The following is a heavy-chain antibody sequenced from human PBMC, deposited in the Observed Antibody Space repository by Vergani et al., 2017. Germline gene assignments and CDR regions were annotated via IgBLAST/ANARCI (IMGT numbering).Heavy chain of an antibody. Sequence: EVQLLESGGGLVQPGGSLRLSCAASGFTFSSYAMSWVRQAPGKGLEWVSAISGSGGSTYYADSVKGRFTISRDNSKNTLYLQMNSLRAEDTAVYYCAKARLRWFGDLIGVFDYWGQGTLVTVSS. D-gene: IGHD3-10*01. CDR2: ISGSGGST. J-gene: IGHJ4*02. V-gene: IGHV3-23*01. CDR1: GFTFSSYA. CDR3: AKARLRWFGDLIGVFDY.